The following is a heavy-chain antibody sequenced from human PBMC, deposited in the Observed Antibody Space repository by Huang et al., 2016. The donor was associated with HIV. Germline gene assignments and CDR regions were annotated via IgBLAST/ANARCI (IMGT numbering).Heavy chain of an antibody. D-gene: IGHD2-21*01. CDR2: IRGSGSTT. CDR1: GFSFSTYA. V-gene: IGHV3-23*01. J-gene: IGHJ4*02. Sequence: EVQLLESGGGLVEPGRSLRLSCAACGFSFSTYAMSWVRQVPGKELELFSSIRGSGSTTYYSDCVKGRFTISRDNSKNTLYLQIHSLTAEDTAMYYCATDPDRNYGTDWDEGYWGQGTLVTVSS. CDR3: ATDPDRNYGTDWDEGY.